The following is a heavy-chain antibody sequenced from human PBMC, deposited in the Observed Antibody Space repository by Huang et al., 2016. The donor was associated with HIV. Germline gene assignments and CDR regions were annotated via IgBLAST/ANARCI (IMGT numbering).Heavy chain of an antibody. CDR2: ISYDGSNK. J-gene: IGHJ1*01. Sequence: QVQLVESGGGVVQPGRSLRLSCAASGFIFSNYGMHWFRQVPGKGLGVLALISYDGSNKYYTDSVKGRFSISRDNSKNTLYLQMNSLRAEDTAVYYCALKGDSSGWEYFRHWGQGTLVTVSS. D-gene: IGHD6-19*01. V-gene: IGHV3-30*03. CDR1: GFIFSNYG. CDR3: ALKGDSSGWEYFRH.